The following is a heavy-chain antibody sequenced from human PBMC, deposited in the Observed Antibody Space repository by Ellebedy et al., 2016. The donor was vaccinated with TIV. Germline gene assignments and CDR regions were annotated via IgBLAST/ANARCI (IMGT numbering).Heavy chain of an antibody. J-gene: IGHJ6*02. V-gene: IGHV4-39*01. D-gene: IGHD3-16*01. Sequence: MPSETLSLTCTVSGGSISSSSHYWGWIRQPPGKGLEWIGSLYHLGITYDNPSLKIRVIISVDTSKNQFSLKLNSVTAADTAIYDCARHYENSYYAMDVWGQGTLVTVSS. CDR2: LYHLGIT. CDR1: GGSISSSSHY. CDR3: ARHYENSYYAMDV.